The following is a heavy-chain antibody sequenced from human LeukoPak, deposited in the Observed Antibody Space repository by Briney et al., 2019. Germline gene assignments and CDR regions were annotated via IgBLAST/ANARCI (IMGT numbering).Heavy chain of an antibody. CDR3: AREEYYGSGSYMRYFYYYDMDV. V-gene: IGHV3-48*03. J-gene: IGHJ6*04. CDR2: ISGSDSLK. CDR1: GFTISTYG. Sequence: PGGSLRLSCAASGFTISTYGMNWVRQAPGEGLEWVSHISGSDSLKYYADSVKGRFTISRDNAKNSLYPQMNTLRAEDTAVYYCAREEYYGSGSYMRYFYYYDMDVWGKGTTVTVSS. D-gene: IGHD3-10*01.